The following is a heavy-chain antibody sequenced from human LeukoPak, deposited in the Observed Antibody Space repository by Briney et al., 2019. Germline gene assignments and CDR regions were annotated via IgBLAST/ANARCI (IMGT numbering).Heavy chain of an antibody. CDR2: ISWNSGSI. J-gene: IGHJ4*02. CDR3: ARGYLGIDY. Sequence: QSGRSLRLSCVASGFTFEDYAMHWVRQAPGKGLEWVSGISWNSGSISYADSLKGRFTISRDNAKNTLYLQMNSLRGEDTAVYYCARGYLGIDYWGQGTLVTVSS. D-gene: IGHD1-26*01. CDR1: GFTFEDYA. V-gene: IGHV3-9*01.